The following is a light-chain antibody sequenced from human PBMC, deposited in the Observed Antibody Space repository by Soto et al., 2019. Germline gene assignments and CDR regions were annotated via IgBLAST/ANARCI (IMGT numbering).Light chain of an antibody. CDR2: DTS. J-gene: IGKJ4*01. Sequence: EIVLTQSPATLSLSPGDRATLSCRASQSVRGYLAWYQQQPGQAPRLLIYDTSNRATGIPARFSGSGSGTDFTLTISSLEPEDFAVYYCQQRGSTPTFGGGSKVEIK. V-gene: IGKV3-11*01. CDR3: QQRGSTPT. CDR1: QSVRGY.